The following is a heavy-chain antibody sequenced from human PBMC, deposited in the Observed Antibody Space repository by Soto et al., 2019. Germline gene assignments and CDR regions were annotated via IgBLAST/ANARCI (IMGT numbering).Heavy chain of an antibody. CDR1: GVLFTSNW. Sequence: GDSLKISCKASGVLFTSNWIVWVSQMPGKGLEWVGIIYPGDSDTRYSPSFQGQVTISADKSTDTAYLQWNSLKASDSAIYYCAKHPPFSNSSDGLDPWGQGTLVTVSS. CDR2: IYPGDSDT. CDR3: AKHPPFSNSSDGLDP. J-gene: IGHJ5*02. V-gene: IGHV5-51*01. D-gene: IGHD6-6*01.